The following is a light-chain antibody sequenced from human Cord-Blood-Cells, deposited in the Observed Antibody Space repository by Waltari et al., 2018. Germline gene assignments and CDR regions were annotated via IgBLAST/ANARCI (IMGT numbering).Light chain of an antibody. Sequence: QSALTQPASVSGSPGQSITISSTGTSSDVSGYTYVSWYQQHPGKAPKLMMYDVSNRPSGVSKRFSGSKSGNTASLTISGLQAEDEADYYCSSYTSSSTVVFGGGTKLTVL. V-gene: IGLV2-14*01. CDR3: SSYTSSSTVV. CDR1: SSDVSGYTY. J-gene: IGLJ2*01. CDR2: DVS.